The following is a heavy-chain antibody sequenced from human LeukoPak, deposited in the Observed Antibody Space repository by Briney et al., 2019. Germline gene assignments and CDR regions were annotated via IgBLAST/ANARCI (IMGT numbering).Heavy chain of an antibody. CDR3: TTDLLTIFGVTNNY. J-gene: IGHJ4*02. CDR1: GFTFSNAY. Sequence: GGSLRLSCAASGFTFSNAYVSWVRQAAGKGLEWVGRIKSKTDGGTTDYAAPVKGSFTISRDDSKNTLYLQMNSLKTEDTAVYYCTTDLLTIFGVTNNYWGQGTLVTVSS. CDR2: IKSKTDGGTT. D-gene: IGHD3-3*01. V-gene: IGHV3-15*01.